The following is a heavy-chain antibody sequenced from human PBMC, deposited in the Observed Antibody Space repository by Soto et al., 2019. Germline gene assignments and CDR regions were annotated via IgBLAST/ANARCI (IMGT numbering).Heavy chain of an antibody. CDR3: APHYPDSSGYFDH. V-gene: IGHV1-2*04. J-gene: IGHJ4*02. Sequence: GASVKVSCKASGYTFTGYYMHWVRQAPGQGLEWMGWINPNSGGTNYAQKFQGWVTMTRDTSISTAYMELSRLRSDDTAVYYCAPHYPDSSGYFDHWGQGTLVTVSS. CDR2: INPNSGGT. CDR1: GYTFTGYY. D-gene: IGHD3-22*01.